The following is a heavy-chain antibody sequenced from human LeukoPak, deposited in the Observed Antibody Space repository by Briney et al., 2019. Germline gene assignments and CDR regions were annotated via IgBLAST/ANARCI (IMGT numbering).Heavy chain of an antibody. J-gene: IGHJ4*02. CDR3: TRGGPNPNLYFFDY. CDR1: GFTFSNYA. Sequence: GGSLRLSCVASGFTFSNYAMHWVRQAPGKGLEWVAVISYDGSNKYHADSVKGRFTISRDNSENTLYLQMNSLRAEDTAVYYCTRGGPNPNLYFFDYWGQGTLVTVSS. V-gene: IGHV3-30*04. D-gene: IGHD1-14*01. CDR2: ISYDGSNK.